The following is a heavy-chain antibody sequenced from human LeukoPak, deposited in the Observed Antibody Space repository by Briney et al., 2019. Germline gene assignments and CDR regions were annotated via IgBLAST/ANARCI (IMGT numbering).Heavy chain of an antibody. V-gene: IGHV3-74*01. CDR2: ISTDGSST. CDR1: GFTFSNYW. CDR3: GRGFALVPAGIPDY. D-gene: IGHD2-2*01. Sequence: GESLKISCAASGFTFSNYWMHWVRQGPGEGLVWVSRISTDGSSTTYADSVKGRFTISRDNAKNTLYLQMNGLRAEDTAIYYCGRGFALVPAGIPDYWGQGILVTVSS. J-gene: IGHJ4*02.